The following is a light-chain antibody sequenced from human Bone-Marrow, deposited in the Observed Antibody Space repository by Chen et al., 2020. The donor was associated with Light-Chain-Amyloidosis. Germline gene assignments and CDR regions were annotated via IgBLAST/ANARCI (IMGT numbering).Light chain of an antibody. V-gene: IGLV2-14*01. J-gene: IGLJ1*01. CDR1: SSDVGGDNH. CDR3: SSYTITNTLV. CDR2: EVT. Sequence: QSALTQPASVSGSPGPSITIPCTGTSSDVGGDNHVSWYQQHPDKAPKLMIYEVTNRPSWVPGRFSGSKSDNTASLTISGLQTEDEADYFCSSYTITNTLVFGSGTRVTVL.